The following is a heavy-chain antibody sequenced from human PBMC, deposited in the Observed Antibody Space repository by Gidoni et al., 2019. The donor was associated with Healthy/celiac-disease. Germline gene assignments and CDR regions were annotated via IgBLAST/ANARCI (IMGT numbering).Heavy chain of an antibody. CDR3: ARPDDYGDGIYYYFDY. CDR1: GYTFTSSA. Sequence: QLQLVPSGSELTKPGASVKVSCKASGYTFTSSAMNWVRQAPGQGLEWMGWINTNTGNQTDAQGFTGRFVCSLDTSVSTAYLQISSLKAEDTAVYYCARPDDYGDGIYYYFDYWGQGTLVTVSS. V-gene: IGHV7-4-1*02. J-gene: IGHJ4*02. CDR2: INTNTGNQ. D-gene: IGHD4-17*01.